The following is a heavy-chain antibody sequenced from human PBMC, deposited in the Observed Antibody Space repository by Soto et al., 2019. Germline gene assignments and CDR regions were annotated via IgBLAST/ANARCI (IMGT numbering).Heavy chain of an antibody. V-gene: IGHV3-53*02. CDR1: GFIVSSSY. D-gene: IGHD6-13*01. J-gene: IGHJ4*02. CDR2: IYSDGRT. Sequence: DVQLVETGGGLIQPGGSLRLSCAASGFIVSSSYMSWVRQAPGKGLERVSVIYSDGRTYYADYVKGRFTISRDNSKNTLYLQMNSLSAEDTAVYYCARCSGWYGQCYFDCWGQGTLVTVSS. CDR3: ARCSGWYGQCYFDC.